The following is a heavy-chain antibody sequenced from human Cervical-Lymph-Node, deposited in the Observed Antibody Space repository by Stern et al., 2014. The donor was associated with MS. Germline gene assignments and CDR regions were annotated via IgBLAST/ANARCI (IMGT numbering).Heavy chain of an antibody. CDR2: ISDAGSNK. CDR3: AKHRGEDWNYAFWFDP. J-gene: IGHJ5*02. Sequence: VQLVESGGGVVQPGTSLRLSCAASRFTFDNYGMHWVRQAPGKGLEWVALISDAGSNKHYAGSVQGRFTISRDNSNNTLFLQMNSLRAEDTAVYYCAKHRGEDWNYAFWFDPWGQGTLVTVSS. V-gene: IGHV3-30*18. CDR1: RFTFDNYG. D-gene: IGHD1-7*01.